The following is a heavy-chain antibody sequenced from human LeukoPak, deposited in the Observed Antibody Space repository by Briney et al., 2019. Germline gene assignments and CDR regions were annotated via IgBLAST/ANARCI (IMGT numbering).Heavy chain of an antibody. D-gene: IGHD4-17*01. J-gene: IGHJ4*02. CDR2: ISSSSSYI. V-gene: IGHV3-21*01. CDR1: GFTFSSYS. CDR3: AKLFYGDYGSYYFDY. Sequence: GGSLRLSCAASGFTFSSYSMNWVRQAPGKGLEWVSSISSSSSYIYYADSVKGRFTISRDNAKNSLYLQMNSLRAEDTAVYYCAKLFYGDYGSYYFDYWGQGTLVTVSS.